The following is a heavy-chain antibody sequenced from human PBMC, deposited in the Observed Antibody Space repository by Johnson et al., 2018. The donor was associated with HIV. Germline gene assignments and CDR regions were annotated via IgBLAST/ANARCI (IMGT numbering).Heavy chain of an antibody. CDR3: AKANYYGYAFDI. CDR1: GFTFNNYG. CDR2: LSSDGQNK. J-gene: IGHJ3*02. Sequence: VHLVESGGGVVQPGRSLRLSCAASGFTFNNYGMHWVRQAPGKWLEWVAVLSSDGQNKYFGYSVKGRFTISRYNSKNTLYLHMNSLRVEDTAVYYCAKANYYGYAFDIWGPGTMVTVSS. D-gene: IGHD3-22*01. V-gene: IGHV3-30*18.